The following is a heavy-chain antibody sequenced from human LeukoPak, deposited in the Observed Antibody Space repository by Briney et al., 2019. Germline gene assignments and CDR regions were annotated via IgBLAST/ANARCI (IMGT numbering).Heavy chain of an antibody. Sequence: SETLSLTCAVYGGSFSGYYWSWTRQPPGKGLEWIGEINHSGSTNYNPSLKSRVTISVDTSKNQFSLKLSSVTAADTAVYYCARGPLPYYDILTGYYSPGYFDYWGQGTLVTVSS. J-gene: IGHJ4*02. CDR3: ARGPLPYYDILTGYYSPGYFDY. CDR1: GGSFSGYY. CDR2: INHSGST. D-gene: IGHD3-9*01. V-gene: IGHV4-34*01.